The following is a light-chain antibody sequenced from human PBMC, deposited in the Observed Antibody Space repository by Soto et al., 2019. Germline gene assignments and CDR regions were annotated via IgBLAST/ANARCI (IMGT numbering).Light chain of an antibody. V-gene: IGLV2-14*01. J-gene: IGLJ2*01. CDR2: EVN. CDR1: SSDVGGYNY. Sequence: QSVLTQPASVSRSPGQSITISCTGTSSDVGGYNYVSWYQQHPGKAPKLMIYEVNNRPSGVSNRFSGSKSGNTASLTISGLQAEDEADYYCSSYTSSSTLVVFGGGTKLTVL. CDR3: SSYTSSSTLVV.